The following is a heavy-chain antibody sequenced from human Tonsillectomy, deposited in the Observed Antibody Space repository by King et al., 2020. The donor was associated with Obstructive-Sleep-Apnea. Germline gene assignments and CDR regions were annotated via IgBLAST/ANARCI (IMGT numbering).Heavy chain of an antibody. CDR2: IYYSGST. D-gene: IGHD1-20*01. CDR1: GGSISTNGYS. CDR3: ARVDTWNDRWFDP. V-gene: IGHV4-30-4*07. Sequence: QLQESGPGLVKPSQTLSLTCSVSGGSISTNGYSWSWILQPPGKELEWMGYIYYSGSTYYNPSVKSRVTISIDESKNQFSLKLSSVSAADTAVYFCARVDTWNDRWFDPWGQGTLVTVSS. J-gene: IGHJ5*02.